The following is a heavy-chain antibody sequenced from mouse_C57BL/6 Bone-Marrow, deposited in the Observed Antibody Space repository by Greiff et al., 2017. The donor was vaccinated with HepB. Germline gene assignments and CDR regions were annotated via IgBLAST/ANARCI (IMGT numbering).Heavy chain of an antibody. CDR3: ARGADEYDTKYYYAMDY. CDR2: IYPGSGST. D-gene: IGHD2-14*01. Sequence: QVQLQQPGAELVKPGASVKMSCKASGYTFTSYWITWVKQRPGQGLEWIGDIYPGSGSTNYNEKFKSKATLTVDTSSSTAYMQLSSLTSEDSAVYYCARGADEYDTKYYYAMDYWGQGTSVTVSS. CDR1: GYTFTSYW. V-gene: IGHV1-55*01. J-gene: IGHJ4*01.